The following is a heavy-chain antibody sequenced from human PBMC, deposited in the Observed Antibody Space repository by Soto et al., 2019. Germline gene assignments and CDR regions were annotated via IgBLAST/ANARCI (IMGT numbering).Heavy chain of an antibody. CDR2: IYYSGST. V-gene: IGHV4-59*01. CDR1: GGSISSYY. D-gene: IGHD2-2*01. Sequence: PSETLSLTCTVSGGSISSYYWSWIRQPPGKGLEWIGYIYYSGSTNYNPSLKSRVTISVDTSKNQFSLKLSSVTAADTAVYYCARGGDIVVVPAATPAYYYGMDVWGQGTTVTV. J-gene: IGHJ6*02. CDR3: ARGGDIVVVPAATPAYYYGMDV.